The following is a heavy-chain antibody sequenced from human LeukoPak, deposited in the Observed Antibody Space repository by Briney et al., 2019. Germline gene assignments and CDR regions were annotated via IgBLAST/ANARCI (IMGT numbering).Heavy chain of an antibody. V-gene: IGHV3-30*03. Sequence: PGRSLRLSCAASGFTFSTYDMHWVRQAPGKGLEWVTVMSYDGSNKYYADSVKGRFTISRDNSKNTLYLQMNSLRAEDTAVYYCARDRYCGGDCASTYNWFDPWGQGTLVTVSS. D-gene: IGHD2-21*02. CDR1: GFTFSTYD. CDR3: ARDRYCGGDCASTYNWFDP. J-gene: IGHJ5*02. CDR2: MSYDGSNK.